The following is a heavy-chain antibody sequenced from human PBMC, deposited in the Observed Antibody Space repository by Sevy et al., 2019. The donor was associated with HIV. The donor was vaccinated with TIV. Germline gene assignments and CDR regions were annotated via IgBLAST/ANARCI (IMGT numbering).Heavy chain of an antibody. V-gene: IGHV1-24*01. CDR1: GYTLTELS. CDR2: FDPEDGET. D-gene: IGHD3-10*01. J-gene: IGHJ6*02. Sequence: ASVKVSCKVSGYTLTELSMHWVRQAPGKGLEWMGGFDPEDGETISAQKFQGRVTMTEDTSTDTAYMEVSSLRSEDTAVYYCATESAAPGGVRGVIDYYYYDLDVWGQGTTVTVSS. CDR3: ATESAAPGGVRGVIDYYYYDLDV.